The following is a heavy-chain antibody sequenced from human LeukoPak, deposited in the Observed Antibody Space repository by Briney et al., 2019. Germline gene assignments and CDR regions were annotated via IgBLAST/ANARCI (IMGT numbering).Heavy chain of an antibody. Sequence: PGGSLRLSCVASGFTFSTDFMHWIRQAPGEGLMWVSQISGDETYTNYADSVKGRFTISRDNAKSTLYLQMNSLRAEDTAVYYCAKDSYSKGDFWGQGVLVTVSS. CDR1: GFTFSTDF. J-gene: IGHJ4*02. CDR2: ISGDETYT. CDR3: AKDSYSKGDF. V-gene: IGHV3-74*01. D-gene: IGHD6-13*01.